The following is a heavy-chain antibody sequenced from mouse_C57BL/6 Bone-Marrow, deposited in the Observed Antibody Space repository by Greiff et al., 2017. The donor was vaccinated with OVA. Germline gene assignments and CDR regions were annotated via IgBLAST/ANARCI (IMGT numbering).Heavy chain of an antibody. V-gene: IGHV1-15*01. J-gene: IGHJ1*03. CDR1: GYTFTDYE. CDR2: IDPETGGT. CDR3: TRNGSSYVPLYWYFDV. Sequence: QVQLQQSGAELVRPGASVTLSCKASGYTFTDYEMHWVKQTPVHGLEWIGAIDPETGGTAYNQTFKGKAILTADKSSSTAYMELRSLTSEDSAVYYCTRNGSSYVPLYWYFDVWGTGTTVTVSS. D-gene: IGHD1-1*01.